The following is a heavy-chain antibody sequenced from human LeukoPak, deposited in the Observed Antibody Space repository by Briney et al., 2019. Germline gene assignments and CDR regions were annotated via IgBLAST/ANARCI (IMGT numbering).Heavy chain of an antibody. D-gene: IGHD2-21*01. J-gene: IGHJ4*02. V-gene: IGHV4-34*01. CDR1: GGSFSGYY. Sequence: SETLSLTCAVYGGSFSGYYWSWIRQPPGKGLEWIGEINHSGSTNYNPSLKSRVTISVDTSKNQFSLKLSSVTAADTAVYYCARGPNQHMWLPPFDYWGQGTLVTVSS. CDR2: INHSGST. CDR3: ARGPNQHMWLPPFDY.